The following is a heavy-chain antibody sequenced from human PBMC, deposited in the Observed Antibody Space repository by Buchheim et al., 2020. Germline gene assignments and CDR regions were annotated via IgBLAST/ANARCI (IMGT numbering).Heavy chain of an antibody. CDR3: AGGAPSSGWSPFDY. CDR2: IWYDGSNK. Sequence: QVQLVESGGGVVQPGRSLRLSCAASGFTFSSYGMHWVRQAPGKGLEWVAVIWYDGSNKYYADSVKGRFTISRDNSKNTLYLQMNSLRAEDTAVYYCAGGAPSSGWSPFDYWGQGTL. J-gene: IGHJ4*02. V-gene: IGHV3-33*01. D-gene: IGHD6-19*01. CDR1: GFTFSSYG.